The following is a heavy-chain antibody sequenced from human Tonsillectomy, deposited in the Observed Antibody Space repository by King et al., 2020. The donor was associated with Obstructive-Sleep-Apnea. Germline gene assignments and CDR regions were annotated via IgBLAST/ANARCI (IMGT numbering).Heavy chain of an antibody. CDR1: GFTFSNYA. D-gene: IGHD1-26*01. CDR3: AWERISGGYSVRGMDV. Sequence: VQLVESGGGVVQPGRSLRLSCAASGFTFSNYAMHWVRQAPGKGLEWVAVISYDGGNKFYADSVKGRFTISRDNSKNTLWLQMDSLRAEDTVVYYCAWERISGGYSVRGMDVWGQGTTVTVSS. V-gene: IGHV3-30*04. J-gene: IGHJ6*02. CDR2: ISYDGGNK.